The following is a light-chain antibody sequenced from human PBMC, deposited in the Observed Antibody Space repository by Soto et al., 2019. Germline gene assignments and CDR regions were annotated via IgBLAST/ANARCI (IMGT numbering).Light chain of an antibody. J-gene: IGKJ3*01. CDR2: AAS. Sequence: ESELTQSPGTLSPSPGERATLSCRTIQSFSTNYLAWYQQKAGQHPSIPIYAASNRATGTPTSFSGSASATESPLTISRLDTEDSAVYEGQQRSTWARTFCPGTQVDIK. V-gene: IGKV3D-20*02. CDR3: QQRSTWART. CDR1: QSFSTNY.